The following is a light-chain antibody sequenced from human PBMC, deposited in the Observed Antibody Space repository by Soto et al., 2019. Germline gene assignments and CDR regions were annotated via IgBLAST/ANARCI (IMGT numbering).Light chain of an antibody. CDR3: QQRSNWPPIT. CDR1: QSVSSY. Sequence: EIVLTQSPATLSLSPGERATLSCRASQSVSSYLAWYQQKPGQAPRLLIYDSSNRATGIPARCSGSGSGTDFTLIISRLELDDFAVYYWQQRSNWPPITFGQGTRLEIK. J-gene: IGKJ5*01. V-gene: IGKV3-11*01. CDR2: DSS.